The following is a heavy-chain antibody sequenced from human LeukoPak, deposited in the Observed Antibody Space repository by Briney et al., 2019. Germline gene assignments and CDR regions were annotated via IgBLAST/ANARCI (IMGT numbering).Heavy chain of an antibody. J-gene: IGHJ4*02. Sequence: SETLSLTCTVSGGSISSSSYYWGWIRQPPGKGLEWIGSIYYSGSTYYDPSLKSRVTISVDTSKNQFSLKLSSVTAADTAVFYCAGLASGYDLGYWGQGTLVTVSS. CDR1: GGSISSSSYY. CDR2: IYYSGST. V-gene: IGHV4-39*01. CDR3: AGLASGYDLGY. D-gene: IGHD5-12*01.